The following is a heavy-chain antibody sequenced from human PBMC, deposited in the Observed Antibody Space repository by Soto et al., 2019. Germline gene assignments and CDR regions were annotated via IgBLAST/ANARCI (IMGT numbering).Heavy chain of an antibody. V-gene: IGHV3-23*01. Sequence: PGGSLRLSCAASGFTFSSYDMSWVRQAPGKGLEWVSGIDVGGGSAYYADSVKGRFTIYRDNSKNTLHLQLNSLRSEDTAIYYCAKEDDAWTNGHFNVWGQGTVVTVS. CDR2: IDVGGGSA. CDR3: AKEDDAWTNGHFNV. D-gene: IGHD3-3*01. J-gene: IGHJ3*01. CDR1: GFTFSSYD.